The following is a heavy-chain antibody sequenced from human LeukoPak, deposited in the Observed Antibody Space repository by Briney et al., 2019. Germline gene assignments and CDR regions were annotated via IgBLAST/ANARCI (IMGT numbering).Heavy chain of an antibody. CDR1: GYTFTGYY. J-gene: IGHJ4*02. D-gene: IGHD2-2*01. Sequence: ASVKVSCKASGYTFTGYYMHWVRQAPGQGLEWMGIINPSGGSTSYAQKFQGRVTMTRDTSTSTVYMELSSLRSEDTAVYYCARSLYCSSTSCLYYFDYWGQGTLVTVSS. CDR3: ARSLYCSSTSCLYYFDY. CDR2: INPSGGST. V-gene: IGHV1-46*01.